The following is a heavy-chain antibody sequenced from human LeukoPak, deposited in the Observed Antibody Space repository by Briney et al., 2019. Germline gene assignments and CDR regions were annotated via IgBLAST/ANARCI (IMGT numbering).Heavy chain of an antibody. D-gene: IGHD6-13*01. CDR2: ISGSGGST. V-gene: IGHV3-23*01. Sequence: GGSLRLSCAASGFTFSSYAMSWVRQAAGKGLEWVSAISGSGGSTYYADSVKGRFTISRDNSKNTLYLQMNRLRAEDTAVYYCSKGPPTSYSSSWQEYFQHWGQGTLVTVSS. CDR1: GFTFSSYA. CDR3: SKGPPTSYSSSWQEYFQH. J-gene: IGHJ1*01.